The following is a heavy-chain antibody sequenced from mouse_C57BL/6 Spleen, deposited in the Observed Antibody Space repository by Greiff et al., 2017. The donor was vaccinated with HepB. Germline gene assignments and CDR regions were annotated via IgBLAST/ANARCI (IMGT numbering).Heavy chain of an antibody. V-gene: IGHV1-55*01. D-gene: IGHD2-4*01. J-gene: IGHJ2*01. CDR2: IDPGSGST. CDR3: ARTDYDGRN. CDR1: GYTFTSYW. Sequence: QVQLQQPGAELVMPGASVKLSCKASGYTFTSYWMHWVKQRPGQGLEWIGEIDPGSGSTNYNEKFKSKATLTVDTSSSTAYMQLSSLTSEDSAVYYCARTDYDGRNWGQGTTLTVSS.